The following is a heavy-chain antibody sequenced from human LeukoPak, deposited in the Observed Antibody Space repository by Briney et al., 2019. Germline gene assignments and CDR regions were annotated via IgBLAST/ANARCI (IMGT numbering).Heavy chain of an antibody. CDR2: ISSSSSYI. J-gene: IGHJ4*02. Sequence: GGSLRLSCAASGFTFSSYSMNWVRQAPGKGLEWVSSISSSSSYIYYADSVKGRFTISRDNSKNTLYPQMNSLRAEDTAVYYCAKSLIFYGSGPFDYWGQGTLVTVSS. CDR1: GFTFSSYS. CDR3: AKSLIFYGSGPFDY. D-gene: IGHD3-10*01. V-gene: IGHV3-21*04.